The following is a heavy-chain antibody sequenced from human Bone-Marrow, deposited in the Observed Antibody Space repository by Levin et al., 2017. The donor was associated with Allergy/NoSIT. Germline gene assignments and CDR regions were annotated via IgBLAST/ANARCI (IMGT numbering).Heavy chain of an antibody. CDR2: ISYDGSNK. V-gene: IGHV3-30*18. Sequence: PGGSLRLSCAASGFTFSSYGMHWVRQAPGKGLEWVAVISYDGSNKYYADSVKGRFTISRDNSKNTLYLQMNSLRAEDTAVYYCAKEATGTLGDYWGQGTLVTVSS. J-gene: IGHJ4*02. D-gene: IGHD3-9*01. CDR3: AKEATGTLGDY. CDR1: GFTFSSYG.